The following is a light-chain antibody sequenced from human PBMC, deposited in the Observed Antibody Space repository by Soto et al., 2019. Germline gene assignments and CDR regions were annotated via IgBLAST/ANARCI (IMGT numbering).Light chain of an antibody. Sequence: QSVLTQPPSASGTPGQRVTISCSGSSSNIGSNFVYWYQQLPGTAPKLLIYRNDQRPSGVPDRFSGSKSGTSASLAISGLLSVDEADYYCAAWDDSLSGRVFGGGTKLTVL. CDR2: RND. J-gene: IGLJ3*02. V-gene: IGLV1-47*01. CDR3: AAWDDSLSGRV. CDR1: SSNIGSNF.